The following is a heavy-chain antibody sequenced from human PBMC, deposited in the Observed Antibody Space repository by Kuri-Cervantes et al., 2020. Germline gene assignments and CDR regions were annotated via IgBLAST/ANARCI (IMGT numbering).Heavy chain of an antibody. CDR3: ARGGYGSGSYYYYGMDV. CDR2: INPNSGDT. CDR1: GYTFTGYY. J-gene: IGHJ6*02. Sequence: ASVKVSCKASGYTFTGYYMHWVRQAPGQGLEWMGWINPNSGDTNYAQKFQGRVTMTRDTSISTAYMELSRLRSDDTAVYYCARGGYGSGSYYYYGMDVWGQGTTVTVSS. D-gene: IGHD3-10*01. V-gene: IGHV1-2*02.